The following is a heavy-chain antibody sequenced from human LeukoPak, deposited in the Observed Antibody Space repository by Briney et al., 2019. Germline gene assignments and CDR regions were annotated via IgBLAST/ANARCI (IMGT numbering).Heavy chain of an antibody. D-gene: IGHD6-13*01. CDR2: IYSGGST. CDR1: GFTVSSND. J-gene: IGHJ5*02. V-gene: IGHV3-66*01. CDR3: AKDGRRYSSSWYASWFDP. Sequence: GGSLRLSCAASGFTVSSNDMSWVRQAPGKGLEWVSFIYSGGSTYYADSVKGRFTISRDNSKNTLYLQMNSLRAEDTAVYYCAKDGRRYSSSWYASWFDPWGQGTLVTVSS.